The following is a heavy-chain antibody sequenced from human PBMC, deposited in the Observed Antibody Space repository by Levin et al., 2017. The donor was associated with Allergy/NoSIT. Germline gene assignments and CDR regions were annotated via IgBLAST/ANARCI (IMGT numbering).Heavy chain of an antibody. Sequence: SETLSLTCAVYGGSFSGYYWSWIRQPPGKGLEWIGEINHSGSTNYNPSLKSRVTISVDTSKNQFSLKLSSVTAADTAAYYCARVSMVRGVIISYYYGMDVWGQGTTVTVSS. J-gene: IGHJ6*02. CDR2: INHSGST. CDR3: ARVSMVRGVIISYYYGMDV. D-gene: IGHD3-10*01. V-gene: IGHV4-34*01. CDR1: GGSFSGYY.